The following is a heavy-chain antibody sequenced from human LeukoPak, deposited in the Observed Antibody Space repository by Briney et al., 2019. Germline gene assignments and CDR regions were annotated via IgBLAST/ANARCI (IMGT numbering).Heavy chain of an antibody. Sequence: GGSLRLSCAASGFTFSSYEMNRVRQAPGKGLEWVSYISSSGNTISYADSVKGRFTISGDNAKNSLYLQMNSLRAEDTAVYYCARAPGYSYGYSLDYWGQGTLVTVSS. CDR2: ISSSGNTI. D-gene: IGHD5-18*01. V-gene: IGHV3-48*03. CDR1: GFTFSSYE. CDR3: ARAPGYSYGYSLDY. J-gene: IGHJ4*02.